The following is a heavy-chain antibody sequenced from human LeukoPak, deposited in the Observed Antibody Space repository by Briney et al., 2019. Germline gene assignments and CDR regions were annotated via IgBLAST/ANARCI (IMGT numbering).Heavy chain of an antibody. CDR2: INHSGST. CDR1: GGSFSGYY. V-gene: IGHV4-34*01. J-gene: IGHJ5*02. D-gene: IGHD2-15*01. Sequence: SETLSLTCAVYGGSFSGYYWSWIRQPPGKGLEWIGEINHSGSTNYNPSLKSRVSLSVDTSKNQFSLKLSSVTAADTAVYYCARTTSGVAWFDPWGQGTLVTVSS. CDR3: ARTTSGVAWFDP.